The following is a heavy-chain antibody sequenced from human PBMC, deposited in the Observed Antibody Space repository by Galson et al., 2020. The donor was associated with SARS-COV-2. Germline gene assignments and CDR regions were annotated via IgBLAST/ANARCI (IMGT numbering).Heavy chain of an antibody. CDR2: IYSGGST. CDR3: KAVAGTG. Sequence: GESLKISCAASGFTVSSNYMSWVRQAPGKGLEWVSVIYSGGSTYYADSVKGRFTISRDNSKNTLYLQMNSLRAEDTAVYYCKAVAGTGWGQGTLVTVSS. CDR1: GFTVSSNY. D-gene: IGHD6-19*01. J-gene: IGHJ4*02. V-gene: IGHV3-66*02.